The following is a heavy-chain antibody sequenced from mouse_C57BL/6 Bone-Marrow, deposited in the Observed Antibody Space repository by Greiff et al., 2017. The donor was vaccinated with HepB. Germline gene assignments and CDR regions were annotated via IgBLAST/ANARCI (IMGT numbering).Heavy chain of an antibody. CDR1: GFTFSSYA. J-gene: IGHJ3*01. D-gene: IGHD1-1*01. CDR3: AYYYGSSFFAY. V-gene: IGHV5-4*01. Sequence: EVQVVESGGGLVKPGGSLKLSCAASGFTFSSYAMSWVRQTPEKRLEWVATISDGGSYTYYPDNVKGRFTISRDNAKNNLYLQMSHLKSEDTAMYYCAYYYGSSFFAYWGQGTLVTVSA. CDR2: ISDGGSYT.